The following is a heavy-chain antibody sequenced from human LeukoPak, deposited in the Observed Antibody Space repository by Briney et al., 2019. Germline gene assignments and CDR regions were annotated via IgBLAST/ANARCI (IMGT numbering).Heavy chain of an antibody. J-gene: IGHJ6*02. CDR2: IYYSGST. CDR3: ARDVGPDGYNSDYYYGMDV. CDR1: GGSISSYY. D-gene: IGHD5-24*01. Sequence: SETLSLTCTVSGGSISSYYWSWIRQPPGKGLEWIGYIYYSGSTNYNPSLKSRVTISVDTSKNQFSLKLSSVTAADTAVYYCARDVGPDGYNSDYYYGMDVWGQGTTVTVSS. V-gene: IGHV4-59*01.